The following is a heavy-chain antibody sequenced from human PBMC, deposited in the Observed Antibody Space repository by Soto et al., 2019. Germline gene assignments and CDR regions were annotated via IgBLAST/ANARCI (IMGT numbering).Heavy chain of an antibody. CDR3: ARRAETNGWNGFGADKYYFDF. CDR2: MNPNTGNS. V-gene: IGHV1-8*01. CDR1: GYTFTSYD. J-gene: IGHJ4*02. Sequence: ASVKVSCKASGYTFTSYDIYWVRQATGQGLEWMGWMNPNTGNSGYAQKFQGRVTMTSDTSISTAHMELRSLRSEDTAVYYCARRAETNGWNGFGADKYYFDFWGQGTLVTVSS. D-gene: IGHD1-1*01.